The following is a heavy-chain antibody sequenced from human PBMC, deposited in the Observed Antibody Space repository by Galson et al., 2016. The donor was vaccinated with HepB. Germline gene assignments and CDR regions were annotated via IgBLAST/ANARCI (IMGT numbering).Heavy chain of an antibody. CDR1: GGSISSGGYS. V-gene: IGHV4-30-2*01. Sequence: TLSLTCTVSGGSISSGGYSWSWVRQPPGKGLEWIGYIYHSGSTYYNPSLKSRVTISVDRSKNQFSLKLTSVTAADTAVYYCARAPYYDSNGYYAFDYWGQGTLVTVSS. D-gene: IGHD3-22*01. J-gene: IGHJ4*02. CDR3: ARAPYYDSNGYYAFDY. CDR2: IYHSGST.